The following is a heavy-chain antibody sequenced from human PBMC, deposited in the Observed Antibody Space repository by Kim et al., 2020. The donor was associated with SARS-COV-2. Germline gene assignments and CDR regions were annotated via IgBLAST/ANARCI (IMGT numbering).Heavy chain of an antibody. CDR2: ISYDGSNK. J-gene: IGHJ4*02. CDR1: GFTFSSYA. CDR3: AREAIAAAGYSFDY. Sequence: GGSLRLSCVASGFTFSSYAMHWVRQAPGKGLEWVAVISYDGSNKYYADSVKGRFTISRDNSKNTLYLQMNSLRAEDTAVYYCAREAIAAAGYSFDYWGQG. V-gene: IGHV3-30*04. D-gene: IGHD6-13*01.